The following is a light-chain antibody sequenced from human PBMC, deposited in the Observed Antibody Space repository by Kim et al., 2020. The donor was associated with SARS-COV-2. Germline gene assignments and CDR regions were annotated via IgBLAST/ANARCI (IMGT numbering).Light chain of an antibody. CDR1: SSNIGAGYD. J-gene: IGLJ2*01. Sequence: TISCTGSSSNIGAGYDVNDVNLYQQFPGTAPKLLIYGNSNRPSGVPDRFSGSKSGTSASLAITGLQAEDEADYYCQSYDSSLSGSVFGGGTKLTVL. CDR2: GNS. V-gene: IGLV1-40*01. CDR3: QSYDSSLSGSV.